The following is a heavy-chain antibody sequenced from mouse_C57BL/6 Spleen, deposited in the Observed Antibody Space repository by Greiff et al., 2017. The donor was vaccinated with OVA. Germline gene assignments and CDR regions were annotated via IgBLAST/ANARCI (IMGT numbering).Heavy chain of an antibody. CDR2: ISGGGGNT. CDR3: ARLGVPLYYYGSSSHWYFDV. D-gene: IGHD1-1*01. J-gene: IGHJ1*03. Sequence: EVMLVESGGGLVKPGGSLKLSCAASGFTFSSYTMSWVRQTPEKRLEWVATISGGGGNTYYPDSVKGRFTISRDNAKNTLYLQMSSLRSEDTALYYCARLGVPLYYYGSSSHWYFDVWGTGTTVTVSS. CDR1: GFTFSSYT. V-gene: IGHV5-9*01.